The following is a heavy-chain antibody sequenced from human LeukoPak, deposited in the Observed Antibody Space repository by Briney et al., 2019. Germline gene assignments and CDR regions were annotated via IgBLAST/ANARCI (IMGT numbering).Heavy chain of an antibody. CDR3: ARDNYDSSGYYFD. V-gene: IGHV3-48*03. CDR2: ISSSGSTI. Sequence: PGGSLRLSCAASGFTFSRYEMNCVRQAPGKGLEWVSYISSSGSTIYYADSVKGRFTISRDNAKNSLYLQMNSLRAEDTAVYYCARDNYDSSGYYFDWGQGTLVTVSS. J-gene: IGHJ4*02. D-gene: IGHD3-22*01. CDR1: GFTFSRYE.